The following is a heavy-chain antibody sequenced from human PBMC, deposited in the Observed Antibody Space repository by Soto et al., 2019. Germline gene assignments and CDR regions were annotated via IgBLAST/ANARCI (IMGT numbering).Heavy chain of an antibody. CDR1: GFTFSSYW. CDR3: ALDSMATPFDY. D-gene: IGHD2-15*01. V-gene: IGHV3-74*01. Sequence: GGSLRLSCAASGFTFSSYWMHWVRQAPGKGLVWVSRINSDGSSTSYADSVKGRFTISRDNAKNTLYLQMNSLRAEDTAVYYCALDSMATPFDYWGQGTLVTVSS. CDR2: INSDGSST. J-gene: IGHJ4*02.